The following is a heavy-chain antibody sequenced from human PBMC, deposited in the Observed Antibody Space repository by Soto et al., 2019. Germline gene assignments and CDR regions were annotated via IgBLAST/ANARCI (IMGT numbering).Heavy chain of an antibody. CDR2: IYSDDYT. CDR1: GFTVRSSY. D-gene: IGHD3-22*01. CDR3: ARPTYYYDSSGPPAY. V-gene: IGHV3-66*04. J-gene: IGHJ4*02. Sequence: PGGSLRLSCAASGFTVRSSYMSWVRQVPGKGLEWVSIIYSDDYTYYAASVKGRFTISRDNSRNTLYLQMSSLRAEDTAVYYCARPTYYYDSSGPPAYWGQGTRVTVSS.